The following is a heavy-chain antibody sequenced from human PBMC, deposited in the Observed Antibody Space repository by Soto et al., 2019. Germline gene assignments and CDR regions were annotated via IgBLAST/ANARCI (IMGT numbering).Heavy chain of an antibody. CDR3: AKGRSSFEY. J-gene: IGHJ4*02. CDR1: VFTFSSYA. D-gene: IGHD3-10*01. CDR2: ISGSGGST. V-gene: IGHV3-23*01. Sequence: VGSLRLSCASSVFTFSSYAMSCVRQAPGKGLEWVSAISGSGGSTYYADSVKGRFTISRDNSKNTLYLQMNSLRAEDTTVYYCAKGRSSFEYWGQGTLVTVSS.